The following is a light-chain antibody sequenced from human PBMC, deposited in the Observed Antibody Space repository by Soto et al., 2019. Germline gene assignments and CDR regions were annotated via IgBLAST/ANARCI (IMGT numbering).Light chain of an antibody. CDR1: SSDVGGYDF. V-gene: IGLV2-8*01. Sequence: QSALTQPPSASGSPGQSVAISCTGTSSDVGGYDFVSWYQQHPGKAPRLVIYEVTKRPSGIVDRFSGSKSGNTASLTVSGLQAEDEADYYCSSYAGNRHFYVFGTGTKLTVL. CDR2: EVT. CDR3: SSYAGNRHFYV. J-gene: IGLJ1*01.